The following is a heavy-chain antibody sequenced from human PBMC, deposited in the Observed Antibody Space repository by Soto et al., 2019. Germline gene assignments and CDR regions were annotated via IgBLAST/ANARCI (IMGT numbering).Heavy chain of an antibody. CDR3: ASSPRGYCSSTSCRELGNYYGMDV. D-gene: IGHD2-2*01. V-gene: IGHV5-51*01. CDR1: GYSFTSYW. Sequence: GESLKISCKGSGYSFTSYWIGWVRQMPGKGLEWIGIIYPGDSDTRYSPSLQGQVTISADKSISTAYLQWSSLKASDTAMYYCASSPRGYCSSTSCRELGNYYGMDVWGQGTTVTVSS. CDR2: IYPGDSDT. J-gene: IGHJ6*02.